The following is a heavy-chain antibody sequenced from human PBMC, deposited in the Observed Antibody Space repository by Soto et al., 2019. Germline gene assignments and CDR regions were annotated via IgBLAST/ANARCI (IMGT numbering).Heavy chain of an antibody. CDR2: FDPEDGET. CDR1: GYTLTELS. Sequence: VSVKVSCKVSGYTLTELSMHWVRQAPGKGLEWMGGFDPEDGETIYAQKFQGRVTMTEDTSTDTAYMELSSLRSEDTAVYYCATDIKQWLVPAYYYGMDVWGQGTTVTVSS. CDR3: ATDIKQWLVPAYYYGMDV. J-gene: IGHJ6*02. V-gene: IGHV1-24*01. D-gene: IGHD6-19*01.